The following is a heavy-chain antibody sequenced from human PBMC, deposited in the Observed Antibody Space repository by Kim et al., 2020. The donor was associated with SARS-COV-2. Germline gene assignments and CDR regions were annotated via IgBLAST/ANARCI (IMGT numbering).Heavy chain of an antibody. D-gene: IGHD5-12*01. CDR3: ARLRGRDGYNLDAFDI. J-gene: IGHJ3*02. CDR2: ISGSGGST. V-gene: IGHV3-23*01. CDR1: GFTFSSYA. Sequence: GGSLRLSCAASGFTFSSYAMSWVRQAPGKGLEWVSAISGSGGSTYYADSVKGRFTISRDNSKNTLYLQMNSLRAEDTAVYYCARLRGRDGYNLDAFDIWGQGTMVTVSS.